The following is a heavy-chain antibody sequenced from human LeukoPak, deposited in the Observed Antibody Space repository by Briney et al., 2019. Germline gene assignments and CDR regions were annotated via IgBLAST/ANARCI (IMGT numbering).Heavy chain of an antibody. Sequence: ESGPTLVNPTQTLTLTCTFSGFSLSTSGMCVSWIRQPPGKALEWLARIDWDDDKYYSTSLKTRLTISKDTSKNQVVLTMTNMDPVDTATYYCARIRYSSSSEYFDYWGQGTLVTVSS. D-gene: IGHD6-6*01. CDR1: GFSLSTSGMC. CDR3: ARIRYSSSSEYFDY. V-gene: IGHV2-70*11. CDR2: IDWDDDK. J-gene: IGHJ4*02.